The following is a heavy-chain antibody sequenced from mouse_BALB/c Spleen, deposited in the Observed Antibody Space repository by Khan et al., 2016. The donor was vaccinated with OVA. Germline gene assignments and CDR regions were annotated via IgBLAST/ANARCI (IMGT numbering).Heavy chain of an antibody. CDR1: GYTFTNYM. J-gene: IGHJ3*01. CDR3: ASYDGYPACIAY. Sequence: VQLQESGAELARPGASVKMSCKTSGYTFTNYMMHWVKQMPGQGLEWIGYINPSTDYATYNQKFKDKATLTADKSSSTAYMQLSSLTSEDFAVYYCASYDGYPACIAYWGQGTLVTVSA. V-gene: IGHV1-4*01. CDR2: INPSTDYA. D-gene: IGHD2-9*01.